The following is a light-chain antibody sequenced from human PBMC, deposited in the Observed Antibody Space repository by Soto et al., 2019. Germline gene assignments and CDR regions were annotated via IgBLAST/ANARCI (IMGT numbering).Light chain of an antibody. Sequence: QSALTQPASVSGSPGQSITISCTGISADVSTSNFVSWYQHHPGKGPRLILYDFTHRPSGISDRFSGSKSGDTASLTISGLRAEGEADYYCASYRSGPLYVFATGTKVTVL. J-gene: IGLJ1*01. CDR1: SADVSTSNF. CDR3: ASYRSGPLYV. V-gene: IGLV2-14*03. CDR2: DFT.